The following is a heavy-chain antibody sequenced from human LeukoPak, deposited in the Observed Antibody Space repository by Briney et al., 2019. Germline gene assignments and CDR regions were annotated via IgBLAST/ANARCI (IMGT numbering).Heavy chain of an antibody. CDR3: ARDPLAYCGGDCYRLYAFDI. CDR1: GGTFSSYA. Sequence: SVKVSCKGSGGTFSSYAISWVRQAPGQGLEWMGGIIPIFGTANYAQKFQGRVTITADESTSTAYMELSSLRSEDTAVYYCARDPLAYCGGDCYRLYAFDIWGQGTMVTVSS. J-gene: IGHJ3*02. V-gene: IGHV1-69*01. CDR2: IIPIFGTA. D-gene: IGHD2-21*01.